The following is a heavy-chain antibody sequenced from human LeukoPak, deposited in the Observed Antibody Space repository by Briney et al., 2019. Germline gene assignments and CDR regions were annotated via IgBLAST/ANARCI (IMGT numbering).Heavy chain of an antibody. J-gene: IGHJ5*02. D-gene: IGHD3-9*01. CDR1: GGSISSSNW. CDR2: IYHSGST. CDR3: ARRLIYYDILTGYHQGFDP. V-gene: IGHV4-4*02. Sequence: SGTLSLTCAVSGGSISSSNWWSWVRQPPGKGLEWIGEIYHSGSTNYNPSLKSRVTISVDKSKNQFSLKLSSVTAADTAVYYCARRLIYYDILTGYHQGFDPWGQGTLVTVSS.